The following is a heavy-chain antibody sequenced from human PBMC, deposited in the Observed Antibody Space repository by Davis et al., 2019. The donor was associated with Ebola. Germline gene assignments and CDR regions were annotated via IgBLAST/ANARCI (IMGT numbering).Heavy chain of an antibody. CDR1: GYTFTSYG. J-gene: IGHJ4*02. D-gene: IGHD3-9*01. CDR3: ARAPNYDVLTGTSSYYFDY. Sequence: ASAMVSCNSSGYTFTSYGLVWLRQAPGLGLEWMGWISGFNTNTNFAQKFQGRVTVSKDTSTNTAYMDLRSLTSDDTAIYYCARAPNYDVLTGTSSYYFDYWGQGTLVTVSS. V-gene: IGHV1-18*04. CDR2: ISGFNTNT.